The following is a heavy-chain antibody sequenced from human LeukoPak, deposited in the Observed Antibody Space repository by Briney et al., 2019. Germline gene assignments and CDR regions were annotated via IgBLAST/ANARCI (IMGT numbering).Heavy chain of an antibody. D-gene: IGHD2-15*01. Sequence: ASVKVSCKASGYTFTGYYMHWVRQAPGQGLEWMGWINPNSGGTNFARKFQGRVTMTRDTSISTAYMELSSLRSDDTAVYYCLRDLRCCSGGSCYYVDYWGQGTLVTVSS. CDR2: INPNSGGT. CDR3: LRDLRCCSGGSCYYVDY. CDR1: GYTFTGYY. V-gene: IGHV1-2*02. J-gene: IGHJ4*02.